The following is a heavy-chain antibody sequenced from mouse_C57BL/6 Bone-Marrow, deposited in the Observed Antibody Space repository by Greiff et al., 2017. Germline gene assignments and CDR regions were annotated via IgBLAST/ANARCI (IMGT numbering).Heavy chain of an antibody. V-gene: IGHV1-81*01. CDR1: GYTFTSYG. D-gene: IGHD3-2*02. J-gene: IGHJ2*01. CDR3: ARSGNRPTFDY. Sequence: QVQLQQSGAELARPGASVKLSCKASGYTFTSYGISWVKQRTGQGLEWIGEIYPRSGNTYYNEKFKCKATLTSDKSSSTAYMELRSLTSEDSAVYFCARSGNRPTFDYWGQGTTLTVSS. CDR2: IYPRSGNT.